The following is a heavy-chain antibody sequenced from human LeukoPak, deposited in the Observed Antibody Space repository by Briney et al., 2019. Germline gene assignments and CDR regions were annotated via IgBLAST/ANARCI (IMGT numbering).Heavy chain of an antibody. CDR2: IHPSGGST. V-gene: IGHV1-46*01. J-gene: IGHJ4*02. D-gene: IGHD5-12*01. CDR3: ARGAPTTRIGAGRFDY. CDR1: GYSLTNYY. Sequence: GASVKVSCKAFGYSLTNYYVHWVRRAPGQGLEWMGEIHPSGGSTSYAQKFQGRITVTRDTYTNTVYMDLSSLRSEDTATYYCARGAPTTRIGAGRFDYWGQGSLLTVAS.